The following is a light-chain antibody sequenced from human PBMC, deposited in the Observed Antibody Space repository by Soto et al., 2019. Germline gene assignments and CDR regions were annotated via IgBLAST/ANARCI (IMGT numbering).Light chain of an antibody. CDR2: GNS. CDR3: QSYDSSLSGRV. V-gene: IGLV1-40*01. J-gene: IGLJ1*01. CDR1: SSNIGAGYD. Sequence: QSVLTQPPSVSGAPGQRVTISCTGSSSNIGAGYDVHWYQQLPGTAPKLLIYGNSNRPSGVPDRFSGSKSGTSASLAITGLQAEVEADYYCQSYDSSLSGRVFGTGTKLTVL.